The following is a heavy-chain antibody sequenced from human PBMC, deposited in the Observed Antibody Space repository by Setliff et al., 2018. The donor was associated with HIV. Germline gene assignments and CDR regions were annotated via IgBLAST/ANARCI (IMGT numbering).Heavy chain of an antibody. CDR1: GFTFSSHW. V-gene: IGHV3-7*01. D-gene: IGHD5-12*01. Sequence: PGGSLRLSCAASGFTFSSHWMSWVRQAPGKGLEWVANIKEDGSNRNYVDSVRGRFTVSRDNAKNMVYLQMNSLRVEDTAIYYCTTGPYNGYSYWGQGTLVTVSS. CDR3: TTGPYNGYSY. CDR2: IKEDGSNR. J-gene: IGHJ4*02.